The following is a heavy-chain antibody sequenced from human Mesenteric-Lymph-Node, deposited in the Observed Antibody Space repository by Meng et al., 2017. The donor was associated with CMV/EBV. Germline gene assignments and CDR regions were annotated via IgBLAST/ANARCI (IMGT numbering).Heavy chain of an antibody. CDR1: ISVSTW. CDR3: AMTAYYYDSSRYADYYFDY. Sequence: ISVSTWWSWVRQPPGKELEWIGEIYHSGSTNYNPSLKSRVTISVDKSKNQFSLKLRSVTAADTAVYYCAMTAYYYDSSRYADYYFDYWGQGTLVTVSS. D-gene: IGHD3-22*01. V-gene: IGHV4-4*02. J-gene: IGHJ4*02. CDR2: IYHSGST.